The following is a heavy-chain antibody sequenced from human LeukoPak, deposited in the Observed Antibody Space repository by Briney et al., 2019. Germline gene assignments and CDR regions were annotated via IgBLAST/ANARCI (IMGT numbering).Heavy chain of an antibody. D-gene: IGHD6-6*01. CDR1: GGSISSSSYY. J-gene: IGHJ4*02. CDR2: IYYSGST. Sequence: SETLSLTCTVSGGSISSSSYYWGWIRQPPGKGLEWIGSIYYSGSTYYNPSLKSRVTISVDTSKNQFSLKLSSVTAADSAVYYCAKYLSAYHYFDYWGQGTLVTVSS. CDR3: AKYLSAYHYFDY. V-gene: IGHV4-39*01.